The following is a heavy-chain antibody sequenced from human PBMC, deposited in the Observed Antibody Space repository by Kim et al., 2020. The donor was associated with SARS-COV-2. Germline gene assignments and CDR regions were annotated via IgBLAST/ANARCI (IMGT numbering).Heavy chain of an antibody. V-gene: IGHV4-31*11. CDR2: VYDSGST. J-gene: IGHJ4*02. CDR1: GVSISSRSYF. D-gene: IGHD4-17*01. Sequence: SETLSLTCAVSGVSISSRSYFWTWIRQQSGKGLEWIGFVYDSGSTYYNPSLESRTTLSVDTSKNQFSLKLTSVTAADTAVYFCARDDHGDYGIDSWGQG. CDR3: ARDDHGDYGIDS.